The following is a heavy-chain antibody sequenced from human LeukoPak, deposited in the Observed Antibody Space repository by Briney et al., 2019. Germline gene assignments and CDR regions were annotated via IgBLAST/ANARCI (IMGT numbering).Heavy chain of an antibody. CDR1: GFIVSNKY. CDR2: IYSDGRT. CDR3: AKDMVRGYYFDC. J-gene: IGHJ4*02. Sequence: PGGSLRLSCAASGFIVSNKYMTWVRQAPGKGLEWVSLIYSDGRTYYADSVRGRCTISRDNSKNTLYLQMNSLRAEDTAVYFCAKDMVRGYYFDCWGQGTLITVSS. D-gene: IGHD3-10*01. V-gene: IGHV3-53*01.